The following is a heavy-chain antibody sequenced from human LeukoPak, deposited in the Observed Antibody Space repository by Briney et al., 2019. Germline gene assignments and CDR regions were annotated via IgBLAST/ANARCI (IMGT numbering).Heavy chain of an antibody. CDR1: GGSISSYY. D-gene: IGHD5-12*01. V-gene: IGHV4-59*01. J-gene: IGHJ4*02. CDR3: ARGSTSVATIPGDY. CDR2: IYYSGST. Sequence: SETLSLTCTVSGGSISSYYWSWIRQPPGKGLEWIGYIYYSGSTNYNPSLKSRVTISVDTSKNQFSLKLTSVTAADTAVYYCARGSTSVATIPGDYWGRGTLVTVSS.